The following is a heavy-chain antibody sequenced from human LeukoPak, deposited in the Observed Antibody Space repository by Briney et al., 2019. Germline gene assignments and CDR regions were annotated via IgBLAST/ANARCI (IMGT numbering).Heavy chain of an antibody. CDR3: ARQMSGTCYDY. CDR1: GYSFSNYW. J-gene: IGHJ4*02. D-gene: IGHD1-26*01. Sequence: GESLKISCKGSGYSFSNYWIAWVRQMPGKGLEWMGIINPINSDTRYSPSFQGQVTISADKSISTTYLQWSSLKASDTAMYYCARQMSGTCYDYWGQGTLVTVSS. V-gene: IGHV5-51*01. CDR2: INPINSDT.